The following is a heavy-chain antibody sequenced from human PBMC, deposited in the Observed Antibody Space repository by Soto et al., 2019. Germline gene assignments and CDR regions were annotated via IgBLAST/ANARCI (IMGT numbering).Heavy chain of an antibody. V-gene: IGHV1-69*01. Sequence: GASVKVYCTASGDTFSSYAISWVRQAPGQGLEWMGGIIPIFGTANYAQKFQGRVTITADESTSTAYMELSSLRSEDTAVYYCARDPRITMVRGVNNWFDPWGQGTLVTVSS. CDR1: GDTFSSYA. J-gene: IGHJ5*02. D-gene: IGHD3-10*01. CDR2: IIPIFGTA. CDR3: ARDPRITMVRGVNNWFDP.